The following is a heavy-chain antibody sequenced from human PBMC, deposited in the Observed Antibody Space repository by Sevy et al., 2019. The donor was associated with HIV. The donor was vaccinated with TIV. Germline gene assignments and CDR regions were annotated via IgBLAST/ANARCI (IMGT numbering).Heavy chain of an antibody. CDR1: AFTFSSYA. CDR2: ISYDGSNK. J-gene: IGHJ6*02. D-gene: IGHD2-2*01. CDR3: ARCYCSSTSCYGPYYYYGMDV. V-gene: IGHV3-30-3*01. Sequence: GGSLRLSCAASAFTFSSYAMHWVRQAPGKGLEWVAVISYDGSNKYYADSVKGRFTISRDNSKNTLYLQMNSLRAEDTAVYYCARCYCSSTSCYGPYYYYGMDVWGQGTTVTVSS.